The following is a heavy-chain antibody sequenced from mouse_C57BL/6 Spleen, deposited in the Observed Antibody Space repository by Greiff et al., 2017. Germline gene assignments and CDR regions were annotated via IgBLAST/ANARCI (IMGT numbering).Heavy chain of an antibody. D-gene: IGHD1-1*01. CDR2: IDPSDSET. Sequence: QVQLQQSGAELVRPGSSVKLSCKASGYTFTSYWMHWVKQRPIQGLEWIGNIDPSDSETHYNQKFKDKATLTVDKSSSTAYMQLSSLTSEDSAVYYCARTITTVVDYYAMDYWGQGTSVTVSS. CDR3: ARTITTVVDYYAMDY. V-gene: IGHV1-52*01. J-gene: IGHJ4*01. CDR1: GYTFTSYW.